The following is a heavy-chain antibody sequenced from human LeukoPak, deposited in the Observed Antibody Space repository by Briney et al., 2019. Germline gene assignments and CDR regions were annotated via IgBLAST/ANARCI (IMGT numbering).Heavy chain of an antibody. Sequence: GGSLRLSCAASGFTFSDYYMSWVRQAPGKGLEWVSAISGSGGSTYYADSVKGRFTISRDNSKNTLYLQMNSLRAEDTAVYYCAKASRADYFDYWGQGTLVTVSS. CDR3: AKASRADYFDY. V-gene: IGHV3-23*01. CDR2: ISGSGGST. CDR1: GFTFSDYY. J-gene: IGHJ4*02. D-gene: IGHD6-19*01.